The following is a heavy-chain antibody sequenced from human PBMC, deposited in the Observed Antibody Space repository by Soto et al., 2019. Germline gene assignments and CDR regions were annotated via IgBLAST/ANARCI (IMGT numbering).Heavy chain of an antibody. V-gene: IGHV4-34*01. CDR3: AGGRSDYNKQWFDT. CDR2: INDSGSS. D-gene: IGHD4-17*01. J-gene: IGHJ5*02. Sequence: PSETLSLTCAAYGGSFSGYYWNWIRQPPGKGLEWIGEINDSGSSNYNPSLKSRVTILVDTSKKQVALKLRSVTAADTAVYYCAGGRSDYNKQWFDTWGQGTLVTVSS. CDR1: GGSFSGYY.